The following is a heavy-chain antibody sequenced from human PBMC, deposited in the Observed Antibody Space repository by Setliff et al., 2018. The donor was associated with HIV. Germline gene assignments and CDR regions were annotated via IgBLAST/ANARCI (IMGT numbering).Heavy chain of an antibody. CDR1: GGTFSSYA. Sequence: GASVKVSCKASGGTFSSYAISWVRQAPGQGLEWMGGIIPIFGTANYAQKFQGRVTMTRDTSISTAHMELSRLRSDDTAVYYCATKVHCTNGVCLDAFDTWGQGTMVTVSS. V-gene: IGHV1-69*05. CDR2: IIPIFGTA. CDR3: ATKVHCTNGVCLDAFDT. D-gene: IGHD2-8*01. J-gene: IGHJ3*02.